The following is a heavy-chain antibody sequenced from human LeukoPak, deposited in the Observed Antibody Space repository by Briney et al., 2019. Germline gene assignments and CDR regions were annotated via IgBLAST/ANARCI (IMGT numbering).Heavy chain of an antibody. CDR3: ARDSRYSTNWYDY. V-gene: IGHV1-2*02. J-gene: IGHJ5*01. CDR1: GYTFTGYY. CDR2: INPNSGGT. D-gene: IGHD6-13*01. Sequence: GASVKVSCKASGYTFTGYYMHWVRQAPGQGLEWMGWINPNSGGTNYAQKFQGRVTMTRDTSISTAYMELSSLRSDDTAVYYCARDSRYSTNWYDYWGQGTLVTVSS.